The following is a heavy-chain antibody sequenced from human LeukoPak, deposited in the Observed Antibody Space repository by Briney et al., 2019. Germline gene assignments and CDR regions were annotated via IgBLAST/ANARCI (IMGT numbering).Heavy chain of an antibody. CDR1: GFTFSSYA. J-gene: IGHJ4*02. CDR2: ISGSGGST. D-gene: IGHD2-2*01. V-gene: IGHV3-23*01. CDR3: VGINIVVVPGGVYFDY. Sequence: PGGSLRLSCAASGFTFSSYAMSWVRQAPGKGLEWVSAISGSGGSTYYADSVKGRFTISRDNSKNTLYLQMNGLRAEDTAVYYCVGINIVVVPGGVYFDYWGQGTLVTVSS.